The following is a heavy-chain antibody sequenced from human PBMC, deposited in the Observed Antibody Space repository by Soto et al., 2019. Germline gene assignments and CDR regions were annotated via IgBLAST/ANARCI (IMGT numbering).Heavy chain of an antibody. CDR2: IWYDGSNK. Sequence: GGSLRLSCAASGFTFSSYGMHWVRQAPGKGLEWVAVIWYDGSNKYYADSVKGRFTISRDNSKNTLYLQMNSLRAEDTAVYYCARDDNLWSGYYFDYWGQGTLVTVSS. V-gene: IGHV3-33*01. J-gene: IGHJ4*02. CDR1: GFTFSSYG. D-gene: IGHD3-3*01. CDR3: ARDDNLWSGYYFDY.